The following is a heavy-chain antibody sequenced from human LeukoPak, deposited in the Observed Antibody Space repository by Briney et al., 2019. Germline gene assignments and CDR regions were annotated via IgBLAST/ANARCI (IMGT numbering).Heavy chain of an antibody. Sequence: GGSLRLSCAATGFTFSTYWMHWVRQAPGKGLVWVSGVNTDGSRTNYADSVKGRFTISRDNAKNTLHLQMNSLRAEDTAVYYCARDGLVVRGTFPENWFDPWGQGTLVTVSS. CDR3: ARDGLVVRGTFPENWFDP. D-gene: IGHD3-10*01. V-gene: IGHV3-74*01. CDR2: VNTDGSRT. CDR1: GFTFSTYW. J-gene: IGHJ5*02.